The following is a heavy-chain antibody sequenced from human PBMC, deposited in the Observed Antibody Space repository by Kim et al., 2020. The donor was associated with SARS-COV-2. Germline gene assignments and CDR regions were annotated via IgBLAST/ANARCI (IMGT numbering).Heavy chain of an antibody. CDR2: INPYSGGT. Sequence: ASVKVSCKASGYTFTDYYIHWVRQAPGQGLEWMGWINPYSGGTNYAQKFQGRVTMTRDTSISTPYVELSSLRSDDTAVYYCARSAHFWSGHYLDLWGQGTLITVSP. V-gene: IGHV1-2*02. J-gene: IGHJ5*02. D-gene: IGHD3-3*01. CDR3: ARSAHFWSGHYLDL. CDR1: GYTFTDYY.